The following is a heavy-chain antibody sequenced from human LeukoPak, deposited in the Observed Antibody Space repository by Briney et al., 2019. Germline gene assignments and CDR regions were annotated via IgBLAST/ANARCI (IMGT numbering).Heavy chain of an antibody. Sequence: SETLSLTCTVSGGSISSSSYYWGWIRQPPGKGLEWIGSIYYSGSTYYNPSLKSRVTISVGTSKNQFSLKLSSVTAADTAVYYCARCRGSSPFYYYYMDVWGKGTTVTVSS. CDR3: ARCRGSSPFYYYYMDV. J-gene: IGHJ6*03. CDR1: GGSISSSSYY. CDR2: IYYSGST. V-gene: IGHV4-39*01. D-gene: IGHD1-26*01.